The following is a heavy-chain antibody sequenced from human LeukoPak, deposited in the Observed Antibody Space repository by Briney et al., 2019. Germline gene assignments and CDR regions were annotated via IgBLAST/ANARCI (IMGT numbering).Heavy chain of an antibody. J-gene: IGHJ5*02. CDR1: GYTFTSYY. D-gene: IGHD3-16*01. V-gene: IGHV1-46*03. CDR3: AMNGGVACNWFDP. CDR2: INPSGGST. Sequence: ASVKVSCKASGYTFTSYYMHWVRQAPGQGLEWMGIINPSGGSTSYAQKLQGRVTMTRDTSTSTVYMELSSLRSEDTAVYYCAMNGGVACNWFDPWGQGTLVTVSS.